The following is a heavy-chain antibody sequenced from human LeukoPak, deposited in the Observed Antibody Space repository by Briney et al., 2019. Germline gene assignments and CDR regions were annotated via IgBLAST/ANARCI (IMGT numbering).Heavy chain of an antibody. CDR1: GFTFSSYW. V-gene: IGHV3-7*01. J-gene: IGHJ4*02. CDR2: IKQDGSEK. Sequence: PGGSLRLSCAASGFTFSSYWMSWVRQAPGKGLEWVANIKQDGSEKYYVDSAKGRFTISRDNAKNSLYLQMNSLRAEDTAVYYCARGRAPSYGYFDYWGQGTLVTVSP. CDR3: ARGRAPSYGYFDY. D-gene: IGHD3-16*01.